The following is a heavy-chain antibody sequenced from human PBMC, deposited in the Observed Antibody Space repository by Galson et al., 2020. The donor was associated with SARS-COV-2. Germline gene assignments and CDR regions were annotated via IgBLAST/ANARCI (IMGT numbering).Heavy chain of an antibody. J-gene: IGHJ6*02. Sequence: GGSLRLSCAASGFTFSSYWMSWVRQAPGKGLEWVANIKQDGSEKYYADSVKGRFTISRDNSKNSLYLQMNSLRAEDTAVYYCARDVSKCSCGLYYYGMEVWGLGTRVTVSS. CDR2: IKQDGSEK. CDR1: GFTFSSYW. CDR3: ARDVSKCSCGLYYYGMEV. D-gene: IGHD2-15*01. V-gene: IGHV3-7*01.